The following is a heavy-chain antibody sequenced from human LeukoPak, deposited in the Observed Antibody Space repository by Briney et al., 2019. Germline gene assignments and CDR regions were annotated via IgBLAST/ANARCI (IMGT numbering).Heavy chain of an antibody. CDR3: AGDYIWGRLF. Sequence: GGSLRLSCLTSGFTLSTNAMSWVRQAPGKGLMWVSRITSDGSTTWYADSVKGRFTVSSDNAKNTLFLEMNSLRDEDTAVYYCAGDYIWGRLFWGQGTLVTVSS. J-gene: IGHJ4*01. CDR2: ITSDGSTT. V-gene: IGHV3-74*01. D-gene: IGHD3-16*01. CDR1: GFTLSTNA.